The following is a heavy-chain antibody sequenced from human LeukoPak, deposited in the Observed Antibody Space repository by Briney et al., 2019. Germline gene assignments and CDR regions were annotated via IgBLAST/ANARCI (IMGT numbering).Heavy chain of an antibody. V-gene: IGHV4-59*08. CDR3: ARANADFWSGCYRTDAFDI. Sequence: SETLSLTCTVSGGSISSYYWSWIRQPPGKGLEWIGYIYYSGSTNYNPSLKSRVTISVDTSKNQFSLKLSSVTAADTAVYYCARANADFWSGCYRTDAFDIWGQGTMVTVSS. D-gene: IGHD3-3*01. J-gene: IGHJ3*02. CDR1: GGSISSYY. CDR2: IYYSGST.